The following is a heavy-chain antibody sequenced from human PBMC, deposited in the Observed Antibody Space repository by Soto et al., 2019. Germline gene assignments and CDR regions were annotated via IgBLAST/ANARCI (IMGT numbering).Heavy chain of an antibody. CDR1: GGTFSSYA. V-gene: IGHV1-69*13. J-gene: IGHJ3*02. CDR3: ASRIAVAPGAFEI. D-gene: IGHD6-19*01. Sequence: GASVQVSCKASGGTFSSYAISWVRQAPGQGLEWMGGIIPIFGTANYAQKFQGRVTITADESTSTAYMELSSLRSEDTAVYYCASRIAVAPGAFEIWGQGTMVTVSS. CDR2: IIPIFGTA.